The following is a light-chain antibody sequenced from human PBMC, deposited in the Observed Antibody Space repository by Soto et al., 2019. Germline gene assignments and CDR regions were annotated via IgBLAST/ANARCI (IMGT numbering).Light chain of an antibody. CDR2: GAS. V-gene: IGKV3-15*01. CDR3: QQYNDWPRT. CDR1: QSVSST. Sequence: EIVMTQSPATLSVSPGERATLSCRASQSVSSTLAWYQLRPGQAPSLLIYGASTRATGIPARFSGSVSGTEFTLTISSLQSEDFAVYYCQQYNDWPRTFGQGTKVEIK. J-gene: IGKJ1*01.